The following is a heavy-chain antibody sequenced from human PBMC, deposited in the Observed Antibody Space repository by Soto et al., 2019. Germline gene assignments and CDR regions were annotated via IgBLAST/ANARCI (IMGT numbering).Heavy chain of an antibody. D-gene: IGHD5-18*01. CDR2: IKSKSDGETA. Sequence: EVQLVESGGGSVKPGGSLRLSCAASGLTFSNVWMTWVRQAPGKGLEWAGRIKSKSDGETADVAAPVKARFTISRDDSKNTVFLEMNSLKSEDTALYYCAITAMINRDSSTSFDYWGRGTQVTVSS. V-gene: IGHV3-15*01. CDR1: GLTFSNVW. CDR3: AITAMINRDSSTSFDY. J-gene: IGHJ4*02.